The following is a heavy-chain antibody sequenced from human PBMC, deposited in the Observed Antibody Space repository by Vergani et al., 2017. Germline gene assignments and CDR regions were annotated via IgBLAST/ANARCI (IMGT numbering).Heavy chain of an antibody. V-gene: IGHV3-66*02. D-gene: IGHD2-21*02. Sequence: EVQLVESGGGLVQPGGSLRLSCAASGFTVSSNYMSWVRQAPGKGLEWVSVIYSGGSTDYADSVKGRFTISRDNSKNTLYLQMNSLRAEDTAVYYCARIFVVVTATPGGFDYWGQGTLVTVSS. J-gene: IGHJ4*02. CDR3: ARIFVVVTATPGGFDY. CDR2: IYSGGST. CDR1: GFTVSSNY.